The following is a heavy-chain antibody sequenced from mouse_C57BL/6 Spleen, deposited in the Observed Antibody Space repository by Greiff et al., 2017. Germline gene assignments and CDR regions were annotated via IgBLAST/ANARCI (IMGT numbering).Heavy chain of an antibody. Sequence: EVQLVESGGGLVKPGGSLKLSCAASGFTFSSYAMSWVRQTPEKRLEWVATISDGGSYTYYPDNVKGRFTISRDNAKNNLYLQMSHLKSEDTAMYYCARGNYGNYFYAMDYWGQGTSVTVSS. CDR2: ISDGGSYT. CDR1: GFTFSSYA. V-gene: IGHV5-4*01. J-gene: IGHJ4*01. D-gene: IGHD2-1*01. CDR3: ARGNYGNYFYAMDY.